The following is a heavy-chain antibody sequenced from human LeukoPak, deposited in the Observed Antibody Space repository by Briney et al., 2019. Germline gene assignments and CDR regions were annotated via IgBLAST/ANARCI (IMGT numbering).Heavy chain of an antibody. CDR3: ARERRYYFDY. J-gene: IGHJ4*02. CDR1: GASISSSSYY. Sequence: PSETLSLTCTVSGASISSSSYYWGWIRQPPGKGLEWIGSIYYSGSTYYNPSLKSRVTISVDTSKNKFSLKVSSVSAAATAVYYCARERRYYFDYWGQGILVTVSS. V-gene: IGHV4-39*07. D-gene: IGHD1-1*01. CDR2: IYYSGST.